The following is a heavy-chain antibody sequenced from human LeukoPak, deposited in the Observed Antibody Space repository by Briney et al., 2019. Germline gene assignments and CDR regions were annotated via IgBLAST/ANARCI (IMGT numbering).Heavy chain of an antibody. CDR3: AKDRADYSVPYWFDP. V-gene: IGHV3-23*01. D-gene: IGHD4-11*01. CDR2: ISGSGGST. CDR1: GFTFSSYA. J-gene: IGHJ5*02. Sequence: LPGGSLRLSCAASGFTFSSYAMSWVRQAPGKGLEWVSAISGSGGSTYYADSVKGRFTISRDNSKNTLYLQMNSLRAEDTAVYYCAKDRADYSVPYWFDPWGQGTLVTVSS.